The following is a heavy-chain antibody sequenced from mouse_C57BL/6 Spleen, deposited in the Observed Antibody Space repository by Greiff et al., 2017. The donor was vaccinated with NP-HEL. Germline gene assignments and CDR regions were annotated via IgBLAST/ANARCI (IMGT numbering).Heavy chain of an antibody. J-gene: IGHJ4*01. V-gene: IGHV1-59*01. D-gene: IGHD3-2*02. CDR1: GYTFTSYW. CDR3: ARGGDSSGYFYAMDY. Sequence: QVQLQQPGAELVRPGTSVKLSCKASGYTFTSYWMHWVKQRPGQGLEWIGVIDPSDSYTNYNQKFKGKATLTVDTSSSSAYMQLSSLTSEDSAVYYGARGGDSSGYFYAMDYWGQGTSVTVSS. CDR2: IDPSDSYT.